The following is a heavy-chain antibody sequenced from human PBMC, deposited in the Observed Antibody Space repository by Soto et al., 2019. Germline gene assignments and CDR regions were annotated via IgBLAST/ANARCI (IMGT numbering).Heavy chain of an antibody. V-gene: IGHV3-48*01. J-gene: IGHJ3*02. Sequence: GGSLRLSCAASGFTFSSYSMNWVRQAPGKGLEWVSYISSSSSTIYYADSVKGRFTISRDNAKNSLYLQMNSLRAEDTAVYYCARGDVLRYFGLPLAFDIWGQGTMVTVSS. D-gene: IGHD3-9*01. CDR1: GFTFSSYS. CDR3: ARGDVLRYFGLPLAFDI. CDR2: ISSSSSTI.